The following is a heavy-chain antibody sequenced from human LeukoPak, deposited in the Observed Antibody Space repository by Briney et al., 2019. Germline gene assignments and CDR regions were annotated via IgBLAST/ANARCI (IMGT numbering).Heavy chain of an antibody. CDR3: ARHDYYGSLNWFDP. V-gene: IGHV4-39*01. CDR1: GGSLNSPNYY. Sequence: PSETLSLTCIVSGGSLNSPNYYWGWIRQPPGEGLEGIGAIYYTGTTYYNPPLKSRLTISVDTSKHQFSLKLPSVTAADTAVYYCARHDYYGSLNWFDPWGQGTLITVSS. J-gene: IGHJ5*02. D-gene: IGHD3-10*01. CDR2: IYYTGTT.